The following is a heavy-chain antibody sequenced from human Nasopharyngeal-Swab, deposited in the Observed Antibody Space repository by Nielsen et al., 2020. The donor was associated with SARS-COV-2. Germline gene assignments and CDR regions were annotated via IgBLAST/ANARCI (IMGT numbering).Heavy chain of an antibody. CDR3: ARVYGDSWGAFDI. CDR2: IGTAGDT. J-gene: IGHJ3*02. D-gene: IGHD4-17*01. Sequence: GESLKISCAASGFTFRSYDMHWVRQATGKGLEWVSAIGTAGDTYYPGSVKGRFTISRENAKNSLYLQMNSLRGEDTPVYYCARVYGDSWGAFDIWGQGTMVTVSS. CDR1: GFTFRSYD. V-gene: IGHV3-13*01.